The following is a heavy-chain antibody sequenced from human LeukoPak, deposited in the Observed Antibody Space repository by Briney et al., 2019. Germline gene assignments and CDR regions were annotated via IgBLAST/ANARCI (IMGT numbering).Heavy chain of an antibody. V-gene: IGHV3-7*01. Sequence: QAGGSLRLSCAASGFTFSSYWMNWVRQAPGKGLEWVANIKLDGSETYYVDSVKGRFTISRDNAKNSVYLQMDSLRAEDTAVYCCVGEIRLVTAHWFDPWGQGTLVTVSS. CDR1: GFTFSSYW. CDR2: IKLDGSET. CDR3: VGEIRLVTAHWFDP. D-gene: IGHD2-21*02. J-gene: IGHJ5*02.